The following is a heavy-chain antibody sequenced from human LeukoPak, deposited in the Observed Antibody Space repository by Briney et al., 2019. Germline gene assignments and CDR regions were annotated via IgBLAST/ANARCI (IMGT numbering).Heavy chain of an antibody. Sequence: GGSLRLSCAASGFTFSSYSMNWVRQAPGKGLEWVSYISSSSSTIYYPDSVKGRFTISRDNAKNSLYLQMNSLRAEDTAVYYCAREYSIAAAGTGEVDYWGQGTLVTVSS. CDR1: GFTFSSYS. CDR2: ISSSSSTI. V-gene: IGHV3-48*01. D-gene: IGHD6-13*01. J-gene: IGHJ4*02. CDR3: AREYSIAAAGTGEVDY.